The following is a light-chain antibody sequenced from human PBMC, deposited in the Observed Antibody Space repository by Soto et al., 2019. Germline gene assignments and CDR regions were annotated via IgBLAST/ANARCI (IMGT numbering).Light chain of an antibody. Sequence: QPVLTQPPSASASVGASVTLTCTLSSASSGYAVDWYQQRPGKGPRFVLRVGTGGIVGSKGVGIPDRFSVLGSGLNRYLTIKNIQGDDEGDYHCGADHGSGSQFVYFFGTGTNVTGL. CDR1: SASSGYA. CDR2: VGTGGIVG. V-gene: IGLV9-49*03. J-gene: IGLJ1*01. CDR3: GADHGSGSQFVYF.